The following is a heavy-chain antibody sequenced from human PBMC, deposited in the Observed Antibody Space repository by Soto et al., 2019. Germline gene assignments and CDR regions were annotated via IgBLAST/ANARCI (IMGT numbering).Heavy chain of an antibody. CDR3: ASALGYSGYAGMDV. D-gene: IGHD5-12*01. V-gene: IGHV1-18*01. CDR2: ISPDNGNT. J-gene: IGHJ6*02. Sequence: QVQLVQSGGEVKKPGASVKVSCKASGYTFTIYGINWVRQAPGQGLEWMGWISPDNGNTNYAQKLQGRVTMTTDTSTSPAYMELGSLRSDGTAVYYCASALGYSGYAGMDVWGQGTTVTVSS. CDR1: GYTFTIYG.